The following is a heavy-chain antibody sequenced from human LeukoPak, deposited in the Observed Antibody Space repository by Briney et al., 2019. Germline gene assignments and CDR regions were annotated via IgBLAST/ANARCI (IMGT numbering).Heavy chain of an antibody. CDR1: GYTFTSYA. CDR2: INTNTGNP. V-gene: IGHV7-4-1*02. D-gene: IGHD2-2*01. J-gene: IGHJ4*02. CDR3: AHPECSSSTSCYAGGFDY. Sequence: APVKVSCKASGYTFTSYAMNWVRQAPGQGLEWMGWINTNTGNPTYAQGFTGRFVFSLDTSVSTAYLQISSLKAEDTAVYYCAHPECSSSTSCYAGGFDYWGQGTLVTVSS.